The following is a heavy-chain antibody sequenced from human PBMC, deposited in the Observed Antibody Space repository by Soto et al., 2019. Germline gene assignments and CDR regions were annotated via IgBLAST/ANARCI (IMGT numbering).Heavy chain of an antibody. V-gene: IGHV4-59*08. D-gene: IGHD1-26*01. CDR1: GGSITSYY. J-gene: IGHJ4*02. Sequence: SEPMSLTWSVAGGSITSYYGSWIRKHPGKGLEWIGYIYYSGSTNYNPSLKSRVTISVDTSKNQFSLKLSSVTAADTAVYYCARHGRRANIDYWGRGTLVTVSS. CDR3: ARHGRRANIDY. CDR2: IYYSGST.